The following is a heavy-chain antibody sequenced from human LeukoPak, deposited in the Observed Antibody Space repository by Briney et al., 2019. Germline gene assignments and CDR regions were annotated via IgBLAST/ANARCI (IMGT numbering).Heavy chain of an antibody. V-gene: IGHV4-39*01. Sequence: SETLSLTCTVSGGSISSSTYYWGWIRQPPGKGLEWIGSIYYSGNTYYNPSLKSRVTISVDTSKNQFSLKLSSVTAADTAVYYCATNRLAGTTYYYYGMDVWGQGTTVTVS. CDR1: GGSISSSTYY. J-gene: IGHJ6*02. D-gene: IGHD6-19*01. CDR3: ATNRLAGTTYYYYGMDV. CDR2: IYYSGNT.